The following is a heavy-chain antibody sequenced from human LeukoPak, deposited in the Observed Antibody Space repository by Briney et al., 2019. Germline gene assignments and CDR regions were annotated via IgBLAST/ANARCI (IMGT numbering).Heavy chain of an antibody. J-gene: IGHJ5*02. CDR2: MNPNSGNT. Sequence: GASVKVSCKASGYTFTGYYMHWVRQAPGQGLEWMGWMNPNSGNTGYAQKFQGRVTMTRNTSISTAYMELSSLRSEDTAVYYCARGPLLLYCSGGSCYRNWFDPWGQGTMVTVSS. CDR1: GYTFTGYY. D-gene: IGHD2-15*01. V-gene: IGHV1-8*02. CDR3: ARGPLLLYCSGGSCYRNWFDP.